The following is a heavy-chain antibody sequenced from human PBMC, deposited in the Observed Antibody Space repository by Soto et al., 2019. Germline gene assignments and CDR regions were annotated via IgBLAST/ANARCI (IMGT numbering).Heavy chain of an antibody. CDR1: GVTFSSYS. Sequence: GGSLRLSCAASGVTFSSYSMNWVRQAPGKGLEWVSYISDTSTTIYYADSVKGRFTISRDNAKNSLFLQMNSLRDEDTAVYYCARDRVVDTAMDPFDFWGQGTLVTVSS. CDR2: ISDTSTTI. CDR3: ARDRVVDTAMDPFDF. J-gene: IGHJ4*02. V-gene: IGHV3-48*02. D-gene: IGHD5-18*01.